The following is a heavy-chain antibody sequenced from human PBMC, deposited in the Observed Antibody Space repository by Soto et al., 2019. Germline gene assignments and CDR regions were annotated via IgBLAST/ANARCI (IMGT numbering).Heavy chain of an antibody. CDR2: INWNGGST. Sequence: PGGSLGLSCAASGFTFDDYGMSWVRQAPGKGLEWVSGINWNGGSTGYADSVKGRFTISRDNSKNTLYLQMNSLRAEDTAVYYCAKDQGSSWYEIDYWGQGTLVTVSS. V-gene: IGHV3-20*04. CDR3: AKDQGSSWYEIDY. J-gene: IGHJ4*02. CDR1: GFTFDDYG. D-gene: IGHD6-13*01.